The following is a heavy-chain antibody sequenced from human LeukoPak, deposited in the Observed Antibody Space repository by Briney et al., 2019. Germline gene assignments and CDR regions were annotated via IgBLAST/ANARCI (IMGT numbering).Heavy chain of an antibody. Sequence: GGSLRLSCAASGFTFSSYWMSWVRQAPGKGLGWVANIKQEGSEKYYVDSVKGRFTISRDNAKNSLYLQMNSLRAEDTAVYYCARGGGRYWNYYYYYMDVWGKGTTVTVSS. D-gene: IGHD1-26*01. CDR2: IKQEGSEK. J-gene: IGHJ6*03. V-gene: IGHV3-7*01. CDR3: ARGGGRYWNYYYYYMDV. CDR1: GFTFSSYW.